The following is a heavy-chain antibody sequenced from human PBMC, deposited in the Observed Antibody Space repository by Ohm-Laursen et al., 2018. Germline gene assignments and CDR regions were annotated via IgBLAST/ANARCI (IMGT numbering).Heavy chain of an antibody. CDR2: ISDSGGST. CDR1: GFTFSSYA. V-gene: IGHV3-23*01. J-gene: IGHJ4*02. Sequence: SLRLSCSASGFTFSSYAMSWVRQAPGKGLEWVSAISDSGGSTYYADSVKGRFTISRDNSKNTLYLQMNSLRAEDTAVYYCAKEGYYYDSSGYYYPYWGQGTLVTVSS. CDR3: AKEGYYYDSSGYYYPY. D-gene: IGHD3-22*01.